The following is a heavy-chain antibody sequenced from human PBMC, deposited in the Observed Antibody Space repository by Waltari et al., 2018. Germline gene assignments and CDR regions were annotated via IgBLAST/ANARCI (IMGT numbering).Heavy chain of an antibody. CDR2: MNPNSGDT. CDR3: ARARKSFWFDS. V-gene: IGHV1-8*01. Sequence: QVLLVQSGAEVMKPGASVKVSCKASGYTFSNYDIYWVRQAAGQVLEWMGWMNPNSGDTHYAQKFQGRVTFTRDTSTSRAFIEMSNLRSDDTAVYYCARARKSFWFDSWGQGTLVAVSS. J-gene: IGHJ5*01. CDR1: GYTFSNYD.